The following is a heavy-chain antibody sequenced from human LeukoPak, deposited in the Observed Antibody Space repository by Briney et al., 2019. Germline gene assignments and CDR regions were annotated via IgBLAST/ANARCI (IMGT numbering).Heavy chain of an antibody. CDR3: ARGVLPGSSGRIWFDP. CDR2: ISYDGSNK. V-gene: IGHV3-30-3*01. D-gene: IGHD3-10*01. J-gene: IGHJ5*02. CDR1: GFTFSSYA. Sequence: PGGSLRLSCAASGFTFSSYAMHWVRQAPGKGLEWVAVISYDGSNKYYADSVKGRFTISRDNSKNTLYLQMNSLRAEDTAVYYCARGVLPGSSGRIWFDPWGQGTLVTVSS.